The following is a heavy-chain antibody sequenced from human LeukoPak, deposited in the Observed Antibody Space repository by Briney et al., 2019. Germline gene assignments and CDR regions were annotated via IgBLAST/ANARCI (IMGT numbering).Heavy chain of an antibody. CDR3: VKERDAFDI. J-gene: IGHJ3*02. Sequence: GGSLRLSCAASGFTFSSYGMHWVRQAPGKGLEWVAVISYDGSNKYYADSVKGRFTISRDNSKNTLYLQMNSLRAEDTAVYYCVKERDAFDIWGQGTMVTVSS. CDR2: ISYDGSNK. V-gene: IGHV3-30*18. CDR1: GFTFSSYG.